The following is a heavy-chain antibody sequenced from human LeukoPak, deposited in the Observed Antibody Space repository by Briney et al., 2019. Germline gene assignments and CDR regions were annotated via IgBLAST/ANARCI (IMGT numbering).Heavy chain of an antibody. Sequence: ASVKVSCKVSGYTLTELSMHWVRQAPGKGLEWMGGLDPEDGETIYAQKFQGRVTMTEDTSTDTAYMELSSLRSEDTAVYYCATTHSASRTGIFDYWGQGTLVTVSS. V-gene: IGHV1-24*01. J-gene: IGHJ4*02. D-gene: IGHD6-13*01. CDR2: LDPEDGET. CDR1: GYTLTELS. CDR3: ATTHSASRTGIFDY.